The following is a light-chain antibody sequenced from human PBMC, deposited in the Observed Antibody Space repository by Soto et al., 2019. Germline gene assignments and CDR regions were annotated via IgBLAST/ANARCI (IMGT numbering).Light chain of an antibody. CDR1: QSVNSNF. V-gene: IGKV3-20*01. CDR3: QQYGTSSMYT. Sequence: ETVLTQSPGTLSLSPGERATLSCRASQSVNSNFLAWYQQKPGQAPRLLIYGASYRATGVPDRFSGSGSGPDFTLTISRLEPEDFAVYYCQQYGTSSMYTFGQGTKLEIK. CDR2: GAS. J-gene: IGKJ2*01.